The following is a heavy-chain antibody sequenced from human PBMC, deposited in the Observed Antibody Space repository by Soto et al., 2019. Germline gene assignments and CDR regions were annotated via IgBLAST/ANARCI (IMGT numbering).Heavy chain of an antibody. V-gene: IGHV1-24*01. CDR1: GYTLSELF. Sequence: QVQLVQSGAEVKKPGASVKVSCKVSGYTLSELFVHWVRQAPGKGLEWLGGFDPEEGNTIYAQTFRGRVTMTDDTSTDTAHMALSSLRSDDTAVYYCATGFPQWELLQYWGQGTLLTVSP. CDR3: ATGFPQWELLQY. J-gene: IGHJ4*02. D-gene: IGHD1-26*01. CDR2: FDPEEGNT.